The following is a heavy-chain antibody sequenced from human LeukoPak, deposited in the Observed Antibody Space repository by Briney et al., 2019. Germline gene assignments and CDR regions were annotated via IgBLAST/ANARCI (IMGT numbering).Heavy chain of an antibody. Sequence: QPGGSLRLSCAASEFTFSSYWMHWVRQAPGKGLVWVSHINSDGSSTSYADSVKGRFTISRDNAKKMLYLQMNSQRAEDTAVYYCARSSSSCPDYWGQGTLVTVSS. CDR1: EFTFSSYW. J-gene: IGHJ4*02. D-gene: IGHD6-13*01. CDR2: INSDGSST. V-gene: IGHV3-74*01. CDR3: ARSSSSCPDY.